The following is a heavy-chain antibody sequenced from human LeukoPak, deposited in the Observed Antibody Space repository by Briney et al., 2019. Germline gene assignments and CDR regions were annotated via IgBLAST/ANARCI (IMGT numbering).Heavy chain of an antibody. J-gene: IGHJ4*02. V-gene: IGHV4-34*01. CDR2: INHSGST. D-gene: IGHD3-22*01. Sequence: PSETLSLTCAVYDGSFSGYYWSWIRQPPGKGLEWIGEINHSGSTNYNPSLKSRVTISVDTSKNQFSLKLSSVTAADTAVYYCARVRMRRYYDSSGYYYAPHFIDYWGQGTLVTVSS. CDR1: DGSFSGYY. CDR3: ARVRMRRYYDSSGYYYAPHFIDY.